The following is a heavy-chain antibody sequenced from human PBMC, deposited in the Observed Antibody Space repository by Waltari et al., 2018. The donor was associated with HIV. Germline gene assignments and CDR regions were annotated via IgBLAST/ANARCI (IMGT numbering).Heavy chain of an antibody. Sequence: QVQLQQWGAGLLKPSETLSLTCAVYGGSFSGYYWSWIRQPPGKGLEWIGEINHSGSTNYNPSLKSRVTISVDTSKNQFSLKLSSVTAADTAVYYCARGSIAVAGKGICWFDPWGQGTLVTVAS. CDR3: ARGSIAVAGKGICWFDP. CDR2: INHSGST. J-gene: IGHJ5*02. CDR1: GGSFSGYY. V-gene: IGHV4-34*01. D-gene: IGHD6-19*01.